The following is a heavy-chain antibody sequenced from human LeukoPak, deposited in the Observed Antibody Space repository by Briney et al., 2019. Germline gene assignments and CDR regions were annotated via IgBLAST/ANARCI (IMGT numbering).Heavy chain of an antibody. V-gene: IGHV3-48*01. Sequence: GGSLRLSCAASGFTFSSYSMNWVRQAPGEGREWVSYISSSSSTIYYADSVKGGFTISTDNAKNSLYLQMNSLRAEDTAVYYCARGAVAVDLDYWGQGTLVTVSS. CDR1: GFTFSSYS. CDR2: ISSSSSTI. J-gene: IGHJ4*02. CDR3: ARGAVAVDLDY. D-gene: IGHD2-15*01.